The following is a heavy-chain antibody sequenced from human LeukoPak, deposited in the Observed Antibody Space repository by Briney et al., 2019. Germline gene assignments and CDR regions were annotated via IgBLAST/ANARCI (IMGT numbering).Heavy chain of an antibody. CDR3: ARVLWFGELLGLGAFDI. V-gene: IGHV3-7*04. CDR1: GFTFSSYW. Sequence: GGSLRLSCAASGFTFSSYWMSWVRQAPGKGLEWVANIKQDGSEKYYVDSVKGRFTISRDNAKNSLYLQINSLRAEDTAVYYCARVLWFGELLGLGAFDIWGQGTMVTVSS. CDR2: IKQDGSEK. J-gene: IGHJ3*02. D-gene: IGHD3-10*01.